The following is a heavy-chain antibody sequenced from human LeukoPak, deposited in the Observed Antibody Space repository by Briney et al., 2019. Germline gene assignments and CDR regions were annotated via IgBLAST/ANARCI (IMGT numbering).Heavy chain of an antibody. CDR1: GFTFSSYW. CDR2: IKQDGSAK. CDR3: AKGDVWGSYRSALLDY. V-gene: IGHV3-7*03. J-gene: IGHJ4*02. D-gene: IGHD3-16*02. Sequence: PGGSLRLSCVASGFTFSSYWMSWVRQAPGKGLEWVANIKQDGSAKYYVDSVKGRLTISRDNSKNTLYLQMNSLRAEDTAVYYCAKGDVWGSYRSALLDYWGQGTLATVSS.